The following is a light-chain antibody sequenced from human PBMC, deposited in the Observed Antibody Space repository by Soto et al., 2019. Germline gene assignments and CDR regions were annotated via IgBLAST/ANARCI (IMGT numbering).Light chain of an antibody. V-gene: IGKV3-15*01. J-gene: IGKJ5*01. CDR1: QSVDNN. CDR3: HQYNDRPPCT. CDR2: GSF. Sequence: EIVMTQSPVTLSASPGESATLSCRASQSVDNNVAWYQQKPGQAPRLLIVGSFARAPGIPARFSGSGSGSEFTLTISGLQSEDFSLFYCHQYNDRPPCTFGQGTRLDSK.